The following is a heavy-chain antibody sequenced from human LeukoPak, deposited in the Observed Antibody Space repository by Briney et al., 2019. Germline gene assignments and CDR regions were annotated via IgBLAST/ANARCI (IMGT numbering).Heavy chain of an antibody. CDR2: INSDATNT. V-gene: IGHV3-74*01. J-gene: IGHJ4*02. CDR3: ARGGWGSSVHFDT. Sequence: PGGSLRLSCATSGFTLSSFWMHWVRQPPGKGLVWVSRINSDATNTNYADSVKGRFTISGDNTKNTVYLQMNSLGAEDTAVYYCARGGWGSSVHFDTWGQGALVTVSS. CDR1: GFTLSSFW. D-gene: IGHD3-10*01.